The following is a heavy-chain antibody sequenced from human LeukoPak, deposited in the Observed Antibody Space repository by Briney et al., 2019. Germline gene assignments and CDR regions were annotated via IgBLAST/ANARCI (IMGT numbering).Heavy chain of an antibody. CDR3: ARVPTLPATSFDY. CDR1: GVSFSSYY. V-gene: IGHV4-59*01. Sequence: PSETPSLTCSVPGVSFSSYYWSWIRQPPGKGLEWFGYIYYSGRTNYKARLKSRITISVDTSKSQFSLNLSSVTAADTAVYYCARVPTLPATSFDYWGQGTPVTVSS. D-gene: IGHD4/OR15-4a*01. CDR2: IYYSGRT. J-gene: IGHJ4*02.